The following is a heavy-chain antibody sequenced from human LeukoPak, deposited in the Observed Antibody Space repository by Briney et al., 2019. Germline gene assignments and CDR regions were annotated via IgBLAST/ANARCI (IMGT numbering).Heavy chain of an antibody. J-gene: IGHJ4*02. CDR2: ITGSGDHT. CDR1: GFTFNTYA. Sequence: GGSLRLSCAAYGFTFNTYAMSWVRQAPGKGLEWVSAITGSGDHTYYADSVKGRFTISRDNAKNSLYLQMNSLRAEDTAVYYCARDSGGYFDRNHFGYWGQGTLVTVSS. CDR3: ARDSGGYFDRNHFGY. V-gene: IGHV3-21*01. D-gene: IGHD3-9*01.